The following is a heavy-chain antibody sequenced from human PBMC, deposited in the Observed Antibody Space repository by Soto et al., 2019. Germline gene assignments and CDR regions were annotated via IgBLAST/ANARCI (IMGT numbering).Heavy chain of an antibody. CDR1: GFTFSSSW. Sequence: EVQLVESGGGLVQPGGSLRLSCAASGFTFSSSWMSWVRQAAGKGLEWVANIKQDGSEKYYVDSVKGRFTISRDNAKXXXXXXXXXXXXXXXAXXYXXXXXXAAGAYDYWGQGTLVTVSS. CDR3: XXXXXAAGAYDY. V-gene: IGHV3-7*01. J-gene: IGHJ4*02. D-gene: IGHD6-13*01. CDR2: IKQDGSEK.